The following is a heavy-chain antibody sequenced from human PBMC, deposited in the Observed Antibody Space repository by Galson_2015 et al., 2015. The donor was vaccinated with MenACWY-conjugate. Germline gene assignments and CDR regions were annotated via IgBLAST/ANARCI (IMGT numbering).Heavy chain of an antibody. D-gene: IGHD3-22*01. J-gene: IGHJ5*02. Sequence: VTLSLNCTVSGGSINTENYWWAWIRQPPGKGLEWIGSIYYSENTHYNPSFESRFNMSVDTSNNHFSLKLRSVTASDTAVYYCARLPRGITFIVVAPWGQGTLVTVSS. CDR2: IYYSENT. CDR3: ARLPRGITFIVVAP. V-gene: IGHV4-39*02. CDR1: GGSINTENYW.